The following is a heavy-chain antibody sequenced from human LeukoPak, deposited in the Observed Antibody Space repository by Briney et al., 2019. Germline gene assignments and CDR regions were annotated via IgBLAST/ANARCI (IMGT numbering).Heavy chain of an antibody. CDR1: GFTFSSYW. D-gene: IGHD6-19*01. CDR3: ARDLRSSGWYYFDY. J-gene: IGHJ4*02. Sequence: GGSLRLSCAAYGFTFSSYWMSWVRQAPGKGLEWVANIKQDGSEKYYVDSVKGRFTISRDNAKNSLYLQMNSLRAEDTAVYYCARDLRSSGWYYFDYWGQGTLVTVSS. V-gene: IGHV3-7*01. CDR2: IKQDGSEK.